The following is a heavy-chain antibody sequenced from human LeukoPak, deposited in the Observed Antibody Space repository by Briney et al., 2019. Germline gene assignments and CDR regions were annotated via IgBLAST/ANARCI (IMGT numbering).Heavy chain of an antibody. V-gene: IGHV4-34*01. J-gene: IGHJ4*02. D-gene: IGHD1-26*01. CDR2: INHSGST. Sequence: SETLSLTCAVYGGSFSGYYWGSIRQPPGKGLEWIGEINHSGSTNYNPSLKSRVTISVDTSKNQFSLKLSSVTAADTAVCYCARGRGVGATGNFDYWGQGTLVTVSS. CDR3: ARGRGVGATGNFDY. CDR1: GGSFSGYY.